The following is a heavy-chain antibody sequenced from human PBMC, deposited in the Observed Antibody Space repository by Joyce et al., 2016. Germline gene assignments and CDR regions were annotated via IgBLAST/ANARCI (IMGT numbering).Heavy chain of an antibody. Sequence: EVQLVESGGGLVKPGGSLRLSCAASGFTFSSYSMSWVRQAPGKGLEWVSSLSSSSSYIKYTDSVKGRFTFSRDNAKNSLYLQMNSLRVEDTAVYYCARSSYTNGIFDYWGQGTLVTVSS. CDR2: LSSSSSYI. D-gene: IGHD2-8*01. J-gene: IGHJ4*02. V-gene: IGHV3-21*01. CDR1: GFTFSSYS. CDR3: ARSSYTNGIFDY.